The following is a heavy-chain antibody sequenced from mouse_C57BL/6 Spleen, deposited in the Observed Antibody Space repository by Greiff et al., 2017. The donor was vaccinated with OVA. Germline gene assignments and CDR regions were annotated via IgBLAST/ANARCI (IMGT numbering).Heavy chain of an antibody. J-gene: IGHJ4*01. CDR1: GFNIKDYY. CDR3: ARPYYSNSYYYAMDY. V-gene: IGHV14-2*01. D-gene: IGHD2-5*01. CDR2: IDPEDGET. Sequence: EVQLVESGAELVKPGASVKLSCTASGFNIKDYYMHWVKQRTEQGLEWIGRIDPEDGETKYAPKFQGKATITADTSSNTAYLQLSSLTSEDTAVYYCARPYYSNSYYYAMDYWGQGTSVTVSS.